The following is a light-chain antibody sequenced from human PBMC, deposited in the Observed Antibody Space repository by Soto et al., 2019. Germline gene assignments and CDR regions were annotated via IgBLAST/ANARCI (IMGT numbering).Light chain of an antibody. J-gene: IGKJ5*01. Sequence: EIVMTQSPATLSVSPGERATLSCRASQSVTSNLAWYQQKPGRAPRLLIYGASTRATGIPARFSGSGSGTEFTLTISNLQSEDFAVYYCQRRSNWPITFGQGTRLEIK. CDR1: QSVTSN. CDR3: QRRSNWPIT. V-gene: IGKV3-15*01. CDR2: GAS.